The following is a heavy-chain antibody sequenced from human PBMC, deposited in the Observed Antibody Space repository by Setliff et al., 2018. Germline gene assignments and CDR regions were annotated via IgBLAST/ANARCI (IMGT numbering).Heavy chain of an antibody. V-gene: IGHV3-23*01. Sequence: PGGSLRLSCAASGFAFSSIAMSWVRQAPGKGLEWVSVISGSGGNTYYADPVKGRFTISRDNSENTLYLQMNSLRAEDAAVYYCAKHLILRAFDIWGQGTMVTVSS. CDR2: ISGSGGNT. CDR1: GFAFSSIA. CDR3: AKHLILRAFDI. J-gene: IGHJ3*02. D-gene: IGHD3-22*01.